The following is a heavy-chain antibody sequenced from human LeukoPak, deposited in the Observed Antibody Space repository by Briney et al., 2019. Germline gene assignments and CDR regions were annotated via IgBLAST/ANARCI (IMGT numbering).Heavy chain of an antibody. V-gene: IGHV4-30-4*07. CDR3: AGDGRSEDY. Sequence: SETLSLTCAVSGGSISSGGYSWSWIRQPPGKGLEWIGYIYYSGSTYYNPSLKSRVTISVDTSKNQFSLKLSSVTAADTAVYYCAGDGRSEDYWGQGTLVTVSS. D-gene: IGHD1-1*01. CDR2: IYYSGST. J-gene: IGHJ4*02. CDR1: GGSISSGGYS.